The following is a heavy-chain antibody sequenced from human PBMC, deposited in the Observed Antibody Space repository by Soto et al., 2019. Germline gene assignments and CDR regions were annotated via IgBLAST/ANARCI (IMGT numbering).Heavy chain of an antibody. V-gene: IGHV3-73*01. CDR2: IRSKANSYAT. J-gene: IGHJ4*02. CDR1: GFTFSGSA. CDR3: TRGYDDFSL. D-gene: IGHD4-17*01. Sequence: EVQLVESGGGLVQPGGSLKLSCAASGFTFSGSAMHWVRQASGKGLEWVGRIRSKANSYATAYAASVKGRFTISRDDSKNTAYLQMNSLKPEDTAVYYCTRGYDDFSLWGQGTLVTVSS.